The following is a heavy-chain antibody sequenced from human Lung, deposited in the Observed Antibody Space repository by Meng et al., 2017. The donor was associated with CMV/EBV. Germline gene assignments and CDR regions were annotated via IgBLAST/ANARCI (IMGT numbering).Heavy chain of an antibody. D-gene: IGHD2-21*01. Sequence: LSCTVSGGSISSGDYYWSWIRQPPGKGLEWIGYIYYSGSTYYNPSLKSRVTISVDTSKNQFSLKLSSVTAADTAVYYCARAYCGGDCYSNWFDPWXQGTLVTVSS. CDR2: IYYSGST. J-gene: IGHJ5*02. CDR3: ARAYCGGDCYSNWFDP. V-gene: IGHV4-30-4*08. CDR1: GGSISSGDYY.